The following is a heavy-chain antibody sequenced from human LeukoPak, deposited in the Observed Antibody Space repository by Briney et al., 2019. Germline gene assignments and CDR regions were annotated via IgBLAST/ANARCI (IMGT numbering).Heavy chain of an antibody. CDR2: IYYSGGT. J-gene: IGHJ5*02. Sequence: SQTLSLTCTVSGGSINSGGYYWSWIRQHPGKGLEWIGYIYYSGGTYYNPSLKSRVTISVDTSKNQFSLKLSSVTAADTAVYYCARVGGRTVTTFYWFDPWGQGTLVTVSS. CDR1: GGSINSGGYY. CDR3: ARVGGRTVTTFYWFDP. D-gene: IGHD4-11*01. V-gene: IGHV4-31*03.